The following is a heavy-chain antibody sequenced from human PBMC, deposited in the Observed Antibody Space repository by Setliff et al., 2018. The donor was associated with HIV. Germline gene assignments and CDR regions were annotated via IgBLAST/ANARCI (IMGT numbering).Heavy chain of an antibody. CDR2: ISGSGVST. D-gene: IGHD3-16*01. V-gene: IGHV3-23*01. CDR1: GFAFSSHA. CDR3: AKYSSLGS. J-gene: IGHJ5*02. Sequence: LRLSCAASGFAFSSHAMNWVRQAPGKGLEWVSAISGSGVSTYSADSVKGRFTISRDNSKNTLYLQLTSLRAEDTAVYYCAKYSSLGSWGQGTLVTVSS.